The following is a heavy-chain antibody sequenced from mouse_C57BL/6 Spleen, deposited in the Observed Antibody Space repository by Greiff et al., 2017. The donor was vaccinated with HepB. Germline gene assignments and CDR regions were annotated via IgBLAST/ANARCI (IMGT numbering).Heavy chain of an antibody. D-gene: IGHD2-5*01. CDR3: APNYSKGEDYAMDY. V-gene: IGHV5-17*01. Sequence: EVQVVESGGGLVKPGGSLKLSCAASGFTFSDYGMHWVRQAPEKGLEWVAYISSGSSTIYYADTVKGRFTISRDNAKNTLFLQMTSLRSEDTAMYYCAPNYSKGEDYAMDYWGQGTSVTVSS. CDR1: GFTFSDYG. J-gene: IGHJ4*01. CDR2: ISSGSSTI.